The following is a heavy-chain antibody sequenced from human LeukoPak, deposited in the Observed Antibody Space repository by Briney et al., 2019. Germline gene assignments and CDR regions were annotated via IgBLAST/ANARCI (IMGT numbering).Heavy chain of an antibody. CDR3: ASGPGEQQLDY. Sequence: GASVKVSCKASGYSFTGYWTHWVRQAPGQGLEWMGWISAYNGNTNYAQKLQGRVTMTTDTSTSTAYMELRSLRSDDTAVYYRASGPGEQQLDYWGQGTLVTVSS. CDR2: ISAYNGNT. J-gene: IGHJ4*02. V-gene: IGHV1-18*04. D-gene: IGHD6-13*01. CDR1: GYSFTGYW.